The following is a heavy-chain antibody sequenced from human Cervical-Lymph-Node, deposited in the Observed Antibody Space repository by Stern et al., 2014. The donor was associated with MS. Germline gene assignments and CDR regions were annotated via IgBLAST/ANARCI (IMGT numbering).Heavy chain of an antibody. CDR1: GFTFSRCG. Sequence: QVQLVESGGGVVQPGWSLRLSCAASGFTFSRCGLHWVRQTPGKGLAWVASISYDGNKKVYTDSVKGRFTISRDNSKNTVSLQMSSLRPNDTALYYCSSGTFSGFDVLDIWGRGTLVTVSS. CDR2: ISYDGNKK. CDR3: SSGTFSGFDVLDI. J-gene: IGHJ3*02. V-gene: IGHV3-30*04.